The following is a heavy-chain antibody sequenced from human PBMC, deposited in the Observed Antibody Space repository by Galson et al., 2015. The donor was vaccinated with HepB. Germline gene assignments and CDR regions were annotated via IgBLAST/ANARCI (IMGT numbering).Heavy chain of an antibody. Sequence: SVKVSCKASGGTFSSYAISWVRQAPGQGLEWMGWISAYNGNTNYAQKLQGRVTMTTDTSTSTAYMELRSLRSDDTAVYYCARDYIPPDDSSGYYYYYYGMDVWGQGTTVTVSS. D-gene: IGHD3-22*01. CDR3: ARDYIPPDDSSGYYYYYYGMDV. CDR2: ISAYNGNT. V-gene: IGHV1-18*01. CDR1: GGTFSSYA. J-gene: IGHJ6*02.